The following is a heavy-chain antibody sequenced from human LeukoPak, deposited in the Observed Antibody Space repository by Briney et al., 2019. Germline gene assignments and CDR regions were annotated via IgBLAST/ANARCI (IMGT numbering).Heavy chain of an antibody. Sequence: GRSLRLSCAASGFTFSNYGMHWVRQAPGKGLEWVAVIWYDGSDKYYADSVKGRFTISRDNSKNTLYLQMNSLRAEDTAVYCCARDIPRDDSSGFYWGQGTLVTVSS. V-gene: IGHV3-33*01. CDR2: IWYDGSDK. D-gene: IGHD3-22*01. J-gene: IGHJ4*02. CDR1: GFTFSNYG. CDR3: ARDIPRDDSSGFY.